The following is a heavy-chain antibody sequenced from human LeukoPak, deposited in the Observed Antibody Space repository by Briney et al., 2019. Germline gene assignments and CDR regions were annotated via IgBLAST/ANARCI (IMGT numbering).Heavy chain of an antibody. CDR2: ISSSGSTI. J-gene: IGHJ4*02. CDR3: ARRRDSGSLQHFDY. V-gene: IGHV3-11*01. Sequence: GGSLRLSCAASGFTFSDYHMSWIRQAPGKGLERVSYISSSGSTIYYADSVKGRFTISRDNAKNSLYLQMNSLRAEDTAVYYCARRRDSGSLQHFDYWGQGTLVTVSS. D-gene: IGHD1-26*01. CDR1: GFTFSDYH.